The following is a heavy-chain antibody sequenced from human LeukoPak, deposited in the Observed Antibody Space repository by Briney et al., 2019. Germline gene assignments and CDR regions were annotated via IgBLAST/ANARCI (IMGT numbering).Heavy chain of an antibody. CDR1: GYTFTCYD. Sequence: AAVTVSCKASGYTFTCYDYNWVRQAAGQGLEWVGWMSPNSGNTGYAQKFQGRITMAKNTSISTAYMELSSLTSEDTAVYFCARRYDSWSYHLPHWGQGTLVTVSS. V-gene: IGHV1-8*01. D-gene: IGHD3-10*01. CDR2: MSPNSGNT. J-gene: IGHJ4*02. CDR3: ARRYDSWSYHLPH.